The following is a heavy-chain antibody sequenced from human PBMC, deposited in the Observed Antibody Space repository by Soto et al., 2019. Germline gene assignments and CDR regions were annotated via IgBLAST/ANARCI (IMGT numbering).Heavy chain of an antibody. V-gene: IGHV1-18*01. CDR2: ISAYNGNT. D-gene: IGHD3-3*01. Sequence: GASVKVSCKASGYTLTSYGISWVRQAPGQGLEWMGWISAYNGNTNYAQKLQGRVTMTTDTSTSTAYMELRSLRSDDTAVYYCARETPLLEWLWVHSIMDFRGKGSTVIVSS. CDR1: GYTLTSYG. J-gene: IGHJ6*03. CDR3: ARETPLLEWLWVHSIMDF.